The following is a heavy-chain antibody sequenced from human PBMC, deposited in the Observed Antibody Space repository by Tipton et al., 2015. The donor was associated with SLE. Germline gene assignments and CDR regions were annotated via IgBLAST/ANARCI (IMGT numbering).Heavy chain of an antibody. J-gene: IGHJ4*02. V-gene: IGHV4-61*01. CDR2: IYYSGST. Sequence: TLSLTCTVSGGSISSGSYYWSWIRQPPGKGLEWIGYIYYSGSTNYNPSLKSRVTISVDTSKNQFSLKLSSVTAADTAVYYCARLGYCSGGSCYSLPHYFDYWGQGTLVTVSS. CDR3: ARLGYCSGGSCYSLPHYFDY. D-gene: IGHD2-15*01. CDR1: GGSISSGSYY.